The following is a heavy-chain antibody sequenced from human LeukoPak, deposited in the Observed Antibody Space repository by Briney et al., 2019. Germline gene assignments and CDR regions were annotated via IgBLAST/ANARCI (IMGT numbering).Heavy chain of an antibody. D-gene: IGHD5-18*01. CDR1: GGSFSGYY. CDR3: ARGGGYSYGSLDY. CDR2: INHGGST. Sequence: PSETLSLTCAVYGGSFSGYYWSWIRQPPGKGLEWIGEINHGGSTNYNPSLKSRVTISVDTSKNQFSLKLSSVTAADTAVYYCARGGGYSYGSLDYWGQGTLVTVSS. V-gene: IGHV4-34*01. J-gene: IGHJ4*02.